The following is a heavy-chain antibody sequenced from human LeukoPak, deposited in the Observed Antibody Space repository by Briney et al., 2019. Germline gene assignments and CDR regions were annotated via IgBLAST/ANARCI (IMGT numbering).Heavy chain of an antibody. CDR3: ARARIDY. CDR2: ISYDGSNK. V-gene: IGHV3-30*04. Sequence: GGSLRLSCAASGFTFSSYAMHWVRQAPGKGLEWVAVISYDGSNKYYADSVKGRFTISRDNAKNLLYLQMSSLRAEDTAVYYCARARIDYWGQGTLVTVSS. J-gene: IGHJ4*02. D-gene: IGHD1-14*01. CDR1: GFTFSSYA.